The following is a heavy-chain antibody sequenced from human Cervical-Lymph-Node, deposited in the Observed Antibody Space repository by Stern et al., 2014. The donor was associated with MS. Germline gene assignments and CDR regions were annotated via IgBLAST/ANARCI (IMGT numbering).Heavy chain of an antibody. CDR1: GGSFNNHP. Sequence: QLVQSGGEVKKPWSSVKVSCMASGGSFNNHPVSWVRQAPGQGLEWMGGIIPIFGAPDYAQKFQGRVTITADESTSTVYMEFSSLRSEDTAMYYCAKGRGSYWFFDLWGRGTLVIVSS. J-gene: IGHJ2*01. D-gene: IGHD1-26*01. V-gene: IGHV1-69*01. CDR2: IIPIFGAP. CDR3: AKGRGSYWFFDL.